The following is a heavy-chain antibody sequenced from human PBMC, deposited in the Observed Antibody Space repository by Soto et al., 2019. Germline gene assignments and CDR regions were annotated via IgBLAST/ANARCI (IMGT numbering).Heavy chain of an antibody. V-gene: IGHV4-59*01. Sequence: SETLSLTCAVYGGSFSGYYWSWIRQPPGKGLEWIGYIYYSGSTNYNPSLKSRVTISVDTSKNQFSLKLSSVTAADTAVYYCAREEYSGYDFFDYWGQGTLVTVSS. J-gene: IGHJ4*02. CDR1: GGSFSGYY. CDR2: IYYSGST. D-gene: IGHD5-12*01. CDR3: AREEYSGYDFFDY.